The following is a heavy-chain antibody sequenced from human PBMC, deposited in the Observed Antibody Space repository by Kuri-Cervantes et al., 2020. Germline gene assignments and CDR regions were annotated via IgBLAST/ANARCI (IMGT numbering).Heavy chain of an antibody. Sequence: SVKVSCKASGYTFPSYYMHWVRQAPGQGLEWMGGIIPIFGTANYAQKFQGRVTITADESTSTAYMELSSLRSEDTAVYYCARDPTYYDFWSGYGYGPEAFDIWGQGTMVTVSS. CDR3: ARDPTYYDFWSGYGYGPEAFDI. D-gene: IGHD3-3*01. J-gene: IGHJ3*02. V-gene: IGHV1-69*13. CDR2: IIPIFGTA. CDR1: GYTFPSYY.